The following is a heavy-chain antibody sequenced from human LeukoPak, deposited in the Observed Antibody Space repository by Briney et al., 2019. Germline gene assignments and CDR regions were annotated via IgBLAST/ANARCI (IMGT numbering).Heavy chain of an antibody. CDR3: ARENFYDSSGYDAFDI. D-gene: IGHD3-22*01. V-gene: IGHV3-21*01. CDR2: ISSSSAYI. CDR1: GXTFIAYR. J-gene: IGHJ3*02. Sequence: GGSLRLSCAASGXTFIAYRMNWVRQAPGKGLEWVSSISSSSAYIHYADSVEGRFTVSRDSAKNSLYLQMNSLRAEDTAVYYCARENFYDSSGYDAFDIWGQGTMVTVSS.